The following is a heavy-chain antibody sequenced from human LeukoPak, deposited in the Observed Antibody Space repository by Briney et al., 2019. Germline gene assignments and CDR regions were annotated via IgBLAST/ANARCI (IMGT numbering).Heavy chain of an antibody. CDR1: GGSISGGDYY. J-gene: IGHJ4*02. CDR2: IYYSGST. Sequence: SETLSLTCTVSGGSISGGDYYWSWIRQPPGKGLEWIGYIYYSGSTYYNPSLKSRVTISVDTSKNQFSLKLSSVTAADTAVYYCARALQDIVVVPALDYWGQGTLVTVSS. D-gene: IGHD2-2*01. V-gene: IGHV4-30-4*01. CDR3: ARALQDIVVVPALDY.